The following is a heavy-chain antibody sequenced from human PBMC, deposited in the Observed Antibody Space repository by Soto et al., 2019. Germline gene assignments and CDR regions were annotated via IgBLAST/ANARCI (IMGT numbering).Heavy chain of an antibody. V-gene: IGHV3-30-3*01. CDR3: VLDNIPGAPDYFDY. CDR2: MSSNGAEK. Sequence: QVQLVESGGDVVQPGTSLRLSCAASGFIFSTNVLHWVRQAPGKGLEWVAVMSSNGAEKYYTDSVKGRFTISRDNSRNTLYLEMNGLTSEDTAVYYCVLDNIPGAPDYFDYGGQGTLVTVSS. CDR1: GFIFSTNV. J-gene: IGHJ4*02. D-gene: IGHD1-20*01.